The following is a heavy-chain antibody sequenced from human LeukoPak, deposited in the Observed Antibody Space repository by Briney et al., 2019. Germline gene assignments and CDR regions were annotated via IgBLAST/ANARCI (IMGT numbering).Heavy chain of an antibody. CDR3: ASQVNWFDP. CDR1: GGSFSGYY. Sequence: SETLSLTCAVYGGSFSGYYWSWIRQPPGKGLEWIGEINHSGSTNYNPSLKSRVTISVDTPKNQFSLKLSSVTAADTAVYYCASQVNWFDPWGQGTLVTVSS. V-gene: IGHV4-34*01. CDR2: INHSGST. J-gene: IGHJ5*02.